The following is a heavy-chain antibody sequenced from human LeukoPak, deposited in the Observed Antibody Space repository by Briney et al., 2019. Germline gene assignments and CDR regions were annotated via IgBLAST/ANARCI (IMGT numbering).Heavy chain of an antibody. D-gene: IGHD1-26*01. CDR3: ARGQWEPNFDY. CDR2: INHSGST. Sequence: SETLSLTCAVYGGSFSGYYWSWIRQPPGKGLEWIGEINHSGSTNYNPSLKSRVTISVDTSKNQFSLKLSSVTAADTAVYYCARGQWEPNFDYWAREPWSPSPQ. V-gene: IGHV4-34*01. J-gene: IGHJ4*02. CDR1: GGSFSGYY.